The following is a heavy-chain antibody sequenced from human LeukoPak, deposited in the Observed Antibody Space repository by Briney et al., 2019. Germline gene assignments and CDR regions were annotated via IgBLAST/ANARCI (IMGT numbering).Heavy chain of an antibody. J-gene: IGHJ4*02. CDR2: IRSKANSYAT. CDR3: TPNGGSGSYY. V-gene: IGHV3-73*01. CDR1: GFTFSGSA. D-gene: IGHD3-10*01. Sequence: PGGSLRLSCAASGFTFSGSAMHWVRQASGKGLEWVGRIRSKANSYATAYAASVKGRFTISRDDSKNTAYLQMNSLKTEDTAVYYSTPNGGSGSYYWGLGTLVTVAS.